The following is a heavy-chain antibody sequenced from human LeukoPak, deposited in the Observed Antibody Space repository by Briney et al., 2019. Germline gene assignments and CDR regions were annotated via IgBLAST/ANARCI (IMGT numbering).Heavy chain of an antibody. CDR1: GYTLTELS. CDR2: FDPEDGET. Sequence: ASVKVSCKVSGYTLTELSMHWVRQAPGKGLEWMGGFDPEDGETIYAQEFQGRVTMTEDTSTDTAYMELSSLRSEDTAVYYCATSHIAVAGTLYSFSYWGQGTLVTVSS. D-gene: IGHD6-19*01. CDR3: ATSHIAVAGTLYSFSY. J-gene: IGHJ4*02. V-gene: IGHV1-24*01.